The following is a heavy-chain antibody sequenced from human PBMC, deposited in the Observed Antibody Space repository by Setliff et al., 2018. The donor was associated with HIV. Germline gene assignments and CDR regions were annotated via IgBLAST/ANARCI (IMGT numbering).Heavy chain of an antibody. J-gene: IGHJ5*02. V-gene: IGHV4-4*07. CDR3: AREIRGPLGWFDP. Sequence: SETLSLTCTVPGDSISNYYWSWVRQPAGKGLEWIGRIYSSGRTNYNPSLKSRVTMSMDASKNQFSLKLSSVTAADTAVYYCAREIRGPLGWFDPWGQGTLVTVSS. CDR1: GDSISNYY. D-gene: IGHD3-10*01. CDR2: IYSSGRT.